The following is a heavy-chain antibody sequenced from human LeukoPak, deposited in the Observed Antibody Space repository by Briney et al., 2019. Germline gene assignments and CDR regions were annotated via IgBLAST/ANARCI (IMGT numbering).Heavy chain of an antibody. CDR1: GFTFISYG. CDR2: ISEDVGNK. V-gene: IGHV3-30*03. D-gene: IGHD2/OR15-2a*01. J-gene: IGHJ3*02. CDR3: ASAFGRSAFDI. Sequence: PGGSLRLSCAASGFTFISYGMHCVRQAPGKGLEWGSVISEDVGNKYYADSVKGRVTISRDNSKNTLYLKMSSLRPDDTAVYYCASAFGRSAFDIWGQGEIVPVSS.